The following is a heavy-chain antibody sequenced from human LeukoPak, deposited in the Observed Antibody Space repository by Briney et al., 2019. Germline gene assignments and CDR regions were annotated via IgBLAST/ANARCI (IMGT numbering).Heavy chain of an antibody. D-gene: IGHD5-18*01. CDR1: RGTFSSYG. CDR3: AREVVGYSYGSNWFDP. J-gene: IGHJ5*02. V-gene: IGHV1-18*01. CDR2: ISAYNGNT. Sequence: GASVKVSCKASRGTFSSYGISWVRQAPGQGLEWMGWISAYNGNTNYAQKLQGRVTMTTDTSTSTAYMELRSLRSDDTAVYYCAREVVGYSYGSNWFDPWGQGTLVTVSS.